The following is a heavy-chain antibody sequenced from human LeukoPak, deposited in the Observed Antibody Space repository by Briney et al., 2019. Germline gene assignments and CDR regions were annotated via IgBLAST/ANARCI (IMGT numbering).Heavy chain of an antibody. CDR3: ARVPGGALNWFDP. CDR2: IYYSGST. J-gene: IGHJ5*02. CDR1: GGSISSSSYY. V-gene: IGHV4-39*01. Sequence: SETLSLTCTVSGGSISSSSYYWGWIRQPPGKGLEWIGSIYYSGSTYYHPSLKSRVTISVYTSKNQFSLTLSSVTAADTAVYYCARVPGGALNWFDPWGQGTLVTVSS. D-gene: IGHD1-1*01.